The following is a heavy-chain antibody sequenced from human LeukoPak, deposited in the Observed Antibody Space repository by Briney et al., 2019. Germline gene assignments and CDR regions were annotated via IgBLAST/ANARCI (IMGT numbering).Heavy chain of an antibody. Sequence: GGSLRLSCAASGFTFSSYGMHWVRQAPGKGLEWVAFIRYDGSNKYYADSVKGRFTISRDNSKNTLYLQMKSLRAEDTAVYYCARDSGVRGYSYGAKGPNWFDPGAREPWSPSPQ. J-gene: IGHJ5*02. D-gene: IGHD5-18*01. CDR1: GFTFSSYG. CDR3: ARDSGVRGYSYGAKGPNWFDP. CDR2: IRYDGSNK. V-gene: IGHV3-30*02.